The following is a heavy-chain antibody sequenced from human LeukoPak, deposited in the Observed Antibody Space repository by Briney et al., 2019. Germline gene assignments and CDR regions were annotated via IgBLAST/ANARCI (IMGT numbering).Heavy chain of an antibody. CDR2: IDHSGNS. Sequence: SETLSLTCTVSGGSINSGGYYWNWIRQHPGQGLEWIGYIDHSGNSYYKSSLKSRATISKETSKNQFSLKMTSVTAADTAVYYCARGRGITMVRGADWGQGTLVAVSS. V-gene: IGHV4-31*03. CDR1: GGSINSGGYY. CDR3: ARGRGITMVRGAD. J-gene: IGHJ4*02. D-gene: IGHD3-10*01.